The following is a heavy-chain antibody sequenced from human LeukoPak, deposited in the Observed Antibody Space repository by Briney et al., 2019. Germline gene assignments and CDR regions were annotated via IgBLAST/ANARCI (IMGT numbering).Heavy chain of an antibody. V-gene: IGHV4-39*01. D-gene: IGHD5-24*01. Sequence: SETLSLTCSVSGGAISSSDDYWGFVRQTPGKGLEWMGSIYYTGSSHYNPSLKSRVTISVDTSKNQFSLKLNSVTAADTAVYYCARHRSKWLQSSFDYWGQGTLVTVSS. CDR1: GGAISSSDDY. CDR3: ARHRSKWLQSSFDY. CDR2: IYYTGSS. J-gene: IGHJ4*02.